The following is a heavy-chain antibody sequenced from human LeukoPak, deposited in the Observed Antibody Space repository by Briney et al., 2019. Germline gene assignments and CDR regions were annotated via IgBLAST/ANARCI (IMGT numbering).Heavy chain of an antibody. Sequence: PGGSLTLSCGASGFTFSCYAMSGVRQAPRKGLEGVSAISGSGGSPYYAASVKGRFTISKDNSKNTLYLQMTSLRAEDTAVYYCGKILYSSYRFDYWGQGTLVTVSS. D-gene: IGHD6-6*01. J-gene: IGHJ4*02. CDR2: ISGSGGSP. V-gene: IGHV3-23*01. CDR3: GKILYSSYRFDY. CDR1: GFTFSCYA.